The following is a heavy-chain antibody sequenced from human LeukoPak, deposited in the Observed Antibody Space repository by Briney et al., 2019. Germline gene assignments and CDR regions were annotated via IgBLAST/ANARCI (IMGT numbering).Heavy chain of an antibody. CDR1: GFTFDDYA. J-gene: IGHJ6*02. CDR2: ISWNSGSI. Sequence: GGSLRLSCAASGFTFDDYAMHWVRQAPGKGLEWVSGISWNSGSIGYADSVKGRFTISRDNARNSLYLQMNSLRTEDTASYYCAKSKQWLRQNHYYYGMDVWGQGTTVTVSS. D-gene: IGHD5-12*01. V-gene: IGHV3-9*01. CDR3: AKSKQWLRQNHYYYGMDV.